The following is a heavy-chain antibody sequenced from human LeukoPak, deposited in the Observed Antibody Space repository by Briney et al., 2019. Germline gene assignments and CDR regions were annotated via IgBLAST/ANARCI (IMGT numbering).Heavy chain of an antibody. CDR1: GYTFTSYG. Sequence: ASVKVSCKASGYTFTSYGISWVRQAPGQGLEWMGWISAYNGNTNYAQKLQGRVTMTTDTSTSTAYMELRSLRSDDTAVYYCARDPDGMAYCGGDCYYGYRGQGTLVTVSS. J-gene: IGHJ4*02. CDR2: ISAYNGNT. CDR3: ARDPDGMAYCGGDCYYGY. V-gene: IGHV1-18*01. D-gene: IGHD2-21*02.